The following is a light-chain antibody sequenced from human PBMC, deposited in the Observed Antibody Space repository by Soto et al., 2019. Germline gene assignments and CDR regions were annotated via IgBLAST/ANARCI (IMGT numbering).Light chain of an antibody. J-gene: IGLJ1*01. CDR1: SSNIGRNT. CDR2: SDE. CDR3: VTWDASLTGYV. V-gene: IGLV1-44*01. Sequence: QSLLTQPPSSSGAPGQRVTMSCSGGSSNIGRNTVNWYQHLPGTAPKLLIYSDEKRPSGVPDRFSGSKSGTSASLAISGLQSEDEADYYCVTWDASLTGYVFGTGTKVTVL.